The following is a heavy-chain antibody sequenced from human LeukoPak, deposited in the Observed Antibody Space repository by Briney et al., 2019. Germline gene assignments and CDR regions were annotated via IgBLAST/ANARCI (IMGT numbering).Heavy chain of an antibody. V-gene: IGHV3-48*01. CDR1: GFTFSSYS. Sequence: GSLRLSCAASGFTFSSYSMNWVRQAPGKGLEWVSYISSSSSTIYYADSVKGRFTISRDNAKNSLYLQMNSLRAEDTAVYYCARWDTYCSSTSCFPSDAFDIWGQGTMVTVSS. J-gene: IGHJ3*02. CDR3: ARWDTYCSSTSCFPSDAFDI. D-gene: IGHD2-2*01. CDR2: ISSSSSTI.